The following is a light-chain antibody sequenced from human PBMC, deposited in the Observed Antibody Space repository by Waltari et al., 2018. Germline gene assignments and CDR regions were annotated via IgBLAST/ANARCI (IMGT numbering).Light chain of an antibody. CDR1: QRVLSSSNNKNY. CDR2: WAS. CDR3: QQYYSAPLT. J-gene: IGKJ4*01. Sequence: DIVMTQSPDSLAVSLGERATINCKSNQRVLSSSNNKNYIVWYQQKPGQPPKLLIYWASTREFGVPDRFSGSGSGTDFTLTISSLQAEDVAVYYCQQYYSAPLTFGGGTKVEIK. V-gene: IGKV4-1*01.